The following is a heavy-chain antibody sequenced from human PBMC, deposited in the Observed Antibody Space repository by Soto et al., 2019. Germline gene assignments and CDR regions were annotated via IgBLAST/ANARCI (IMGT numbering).Heavy chain of an antibody. CDR2: ISYDGSNK. Sequence: PGGSLRLSCAASGFTFSSYGMHWVRQAPSKGLEWVAVISYDGSNKYYADSVKGRFTISLDTSVSTAYLQICSLKAEDTAVYYCARELARGYSGYDFDYWGQGTLVTVSS. CDR3: ARELARGYSGYDFDY. J-gene: IGHJ4*02. V-gene: IGHV3-30*03. D-gene: IGHD5-12*01. CDR1: GFTFSSYG.